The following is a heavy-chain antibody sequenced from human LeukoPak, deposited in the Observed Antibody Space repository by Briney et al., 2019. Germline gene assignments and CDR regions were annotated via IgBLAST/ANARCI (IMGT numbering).Heavy chain of an antibody. CDR2: IKQDGSEK. CDR3: ARDSGGLDY. CDR1: GLTFSSYW. V-gene: IGHV3-7*04. Sequence: GGSLRLSCAASGLTFSSYWMSWVRQAPGKGLEWVANIKQDGSEKYYVDSVKGRFTISRDNAKNSLYLQMNSLRAEDTAVYYCARDSGGLDYWGQGTLVTVSS. J-gene: IGHJ4*02. D-gene: IGHD2-15*01.